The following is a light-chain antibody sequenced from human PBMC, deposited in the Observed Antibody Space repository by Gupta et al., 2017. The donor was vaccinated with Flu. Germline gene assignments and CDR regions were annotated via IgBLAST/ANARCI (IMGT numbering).Light chain of an antibody. CDR1: QSVLYSSTNKNF. Sequence: DIVMAQSLDSLAVSLGERATINCKSSQSVLYSSTNKNFLTWYQQKPGQPPRLLIYWASTRESGVPDRFSGSGSGTDFTLTISSLQAEDVAVYYCQQYYDLPYTFGQGTKLEIK. J-gene: IGKJ2*01. CDR3: QQYYDLPYT. V-gene: IGKV4-1*01. CDR2: WAS.